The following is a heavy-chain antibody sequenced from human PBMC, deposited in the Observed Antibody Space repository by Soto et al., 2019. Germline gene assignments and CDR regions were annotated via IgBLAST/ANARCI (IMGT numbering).Heavy chain of an antibody. J-gene: IGHJ4*02. CDR1: GGSISSRDYD. D-gene: IGHD5-18*01. V-gene: IGHV4-30-4*01. CDR3: ARELTGYSYGPGEVY. Sequence: TVSGGSISSRDYDWTWIRQPPGKGLEWIGYIDYSGRTYFNPSLKSRVFISIDTSKDQFFMTLTSMTAADTAMYYCARELTGYSYGPGEVYWGQGTLVTVSS. CDR2: IDYSGRT.